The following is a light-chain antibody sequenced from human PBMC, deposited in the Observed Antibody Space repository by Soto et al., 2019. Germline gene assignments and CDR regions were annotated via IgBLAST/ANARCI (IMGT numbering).Light chain of an antibody. CDR3: QEYGSSLALT. V-gene: IGKV3-20*01. Sequence: EIVLTQSPGTLSLSPGERATLSCWASQSVTSAYLAWYQHKPGQAPRLLVYGASSRAPGIPDRFRGSGSGTDFTLTISRLEPEDFAVYYCQEYGSSLALTFGGGTKVEI. CDR1: QSVTSAY. CDR2: GAS. J-gene: IGKJ4*01.